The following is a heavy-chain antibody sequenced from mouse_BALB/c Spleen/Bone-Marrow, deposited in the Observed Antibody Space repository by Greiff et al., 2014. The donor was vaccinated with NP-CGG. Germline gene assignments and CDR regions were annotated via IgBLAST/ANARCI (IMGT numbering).Heavy chain of an antibody. J-gene: IGHJ3*01. CDR3: ARGDRYDGRSWFAY. V-gene: IGHV1-87*01. CDR1: GYTFTSYW. D-gene: IGHD2-14*01. CDR2: IYPGDGDT. Sequence: LEESGAELARPGASVKLSCKASGYTFTSYWMQWVKQRPGQGLEWIGAIYPGDGDTRYTQKFKGKATLTADKSSSTAYMQLSSLASEDSAVYYCARGDRYDGRSWFAYWGQGTLVTVSA.